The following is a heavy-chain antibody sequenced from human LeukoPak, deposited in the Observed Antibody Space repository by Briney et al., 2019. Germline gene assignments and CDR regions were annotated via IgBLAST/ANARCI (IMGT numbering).Heavy chain of an antibody. CDR1: GGSISSGGYY. V-gene: IGHV4-31*03. D-gene: IGHD6-13*01. J-gene: IGHJ4*02. CDR2: IYYSGST. CDR3: AREGAAAADN. Sequence: PSETLSLTCTVSGGSISSGGYYWSWIRQHPGKGLEWIGYIYYSGSTYYNPSLKSRVTIPVDTSKNQFSLKLSSVTAADTAVYYCAREGAAAADNWGQGTLVTVSS.